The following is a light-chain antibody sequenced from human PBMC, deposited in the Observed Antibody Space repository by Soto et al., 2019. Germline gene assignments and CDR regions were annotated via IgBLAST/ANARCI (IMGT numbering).Light chain of an antibody. CDR1: QGINKL. CDR2: ATS. V-gene: IGKV1D-16*01. CDR3: QQYNSYPRT. Sequence: DIQMTQSPSSLSASVGDRVTITCRASQGINKLLAWYQQKPGKAPRSLIKATSTVQSGVPSRFSGSGSETDFTLTISSLQPEDFAPYYCQQYNSYPRTFGQGTRLEI. J-gene: IGKJ5*01.